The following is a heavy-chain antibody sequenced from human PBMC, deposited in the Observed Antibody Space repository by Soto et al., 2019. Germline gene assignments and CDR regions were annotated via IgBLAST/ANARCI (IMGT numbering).Heavy chain of an antibody. CDR2: IYTSGST. D-gene: IGHD6-19*01. CDR3: ARDVIAVPRGNWFDP. CDR1: GGSISSYY. V-gene: IGHV4-4*07. Sequence: PSETLSLTCSVSGGSISSYYWSWIRQPAGKGLEWIGRIYTSGSTNYNPSLKSRATMSVDTSKNQFSLKLSSVTAADTAVYYCARDVIAVPRGNWFDPWGQGTLVTVSS. J-gene: IGHJ5*02.